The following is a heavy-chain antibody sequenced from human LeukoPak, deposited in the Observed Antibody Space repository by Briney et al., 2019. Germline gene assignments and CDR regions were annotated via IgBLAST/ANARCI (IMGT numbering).Heavy chain of an antibody. Sequence: KPSETLSLTCTVSGGSISSYYWSWIRLPPGKGLEWIGYLSKSGNTNYSPSLKSRVTIFGDTSKNQFFLKLSSVTAADTAVYYCARARYVNSFYAFDIWGQGTLVTVPS. V-gene: IGHV4-59*01. CDR1: GGSISSYY. J-gene: IGHJ3*02. D-gene: IGHD3-9*01. CDR2: LSKSGNT. CDR3: ARARYVNSFYAFDI.